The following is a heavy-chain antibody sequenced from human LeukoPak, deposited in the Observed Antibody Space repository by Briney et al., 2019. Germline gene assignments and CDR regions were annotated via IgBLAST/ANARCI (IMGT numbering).Heavy chain of an antibody. CDR3: ARGHGGNSRVWYYFDY. Sequence: PSETLSLTCTVSGGSISNGGYYWSWIRQHPGKGLEWIGYIYYSGSTYYNPSLKSRVTISVDTSKNQFSLKLSSVTAADTAVYYCARGHGGNSRVWYYFDYWGQGTLATVSS. CDR1: GGSISNGGYY. V-gene: IGHV4-31*03. CDR2: IYYSGST. J-gene: IGHJ4*02. D-gene: IGHD4-23*01.